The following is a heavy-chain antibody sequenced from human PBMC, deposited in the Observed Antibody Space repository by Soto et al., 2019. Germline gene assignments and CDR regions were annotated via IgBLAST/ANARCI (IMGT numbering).Heavy chain of an antibody. Sequence: GESLKISCKGSGLIFTSYWIGWVRQMPGKGLEWMGIIYPGDSNTRYSPSFQGQVTISADKSISTAFLQWSSLKASDTAMYYCARQGYCGSTACYTVDYWGQGTLVTVSS. J-gene: IGHJ4*02. CDR2: IYPGDSNT. D-gene: IGHD2-2*02. V-gene: IGHV5-51*01. CDR1: GLIFTSYW. CDR3: ARQGYCGSTACYTVDY.